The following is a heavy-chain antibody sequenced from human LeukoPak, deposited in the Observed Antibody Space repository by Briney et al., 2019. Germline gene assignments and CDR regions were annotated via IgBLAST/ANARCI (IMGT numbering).Heavy chain of an antibody. CDR3: AKWLCSSTSCRLSYYYYYGMDV. CDR2: ISGSGGST. D-gene: IGHD2-2*01. Sequence: QTGGSLRLSCAASGFTFSSYAMSWVRQAPGKGLEWVSAISGSGGSTYYADSVKGRFTISRDNSKNTLYLQMNSLRAEDTAVYYYAKWLCSSTSCRLSYYYYYGMDVWGQGTTVTVSS. J-gene: IGHJ6*02. CDR1: GFTFSSYA. V-gene: IGHV3-23*01.